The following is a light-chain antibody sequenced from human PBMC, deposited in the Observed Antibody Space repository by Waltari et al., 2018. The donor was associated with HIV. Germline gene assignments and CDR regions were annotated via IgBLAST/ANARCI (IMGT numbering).Light chain of an antibody. CDR2: SNN. Sequence: QSVLTQPPSASGTPGQRVTISCSGSNSNVGTNTVNWYQQIPGTAPKLLLYSNNQRPSGVPDRFSGSKSGASASLAISGLQSEDEADYFCAAWDDSLNGHVVFGGGTKLTVL. J-gene: IGLJ2*01. CDR1: NSNVGTNT. CDR3: AAWDDSLNGHVV. V-gene: IGLV1-44*01.